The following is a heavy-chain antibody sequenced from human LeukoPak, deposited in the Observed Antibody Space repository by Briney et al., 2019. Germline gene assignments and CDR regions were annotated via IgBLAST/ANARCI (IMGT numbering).Heavy chain of an antibody. CDR1: GFTFSDYY. CDR2: ISSSSSYT. Sequence: AGGSLRLSCAASGFTFSDYYMSWIRQAPGKGLEWVSYISSSSSYTNYADSVKGRFTISRDNAKNSLYLQMNSLRAEDTAVYYCASVLGGYDPTIDYWGQGTLVTVSS. V-gene: IGHV3-11*03. J-gene: IGHJ4*02. CDR3: ASVLGGYDPTIDY. D-gene: IGHD5-12*01.